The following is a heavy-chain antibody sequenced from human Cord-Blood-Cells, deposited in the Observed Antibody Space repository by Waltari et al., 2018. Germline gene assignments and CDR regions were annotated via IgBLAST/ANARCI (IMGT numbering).Heavy chain of an antibody. J-gene: IGHJ4*02. CDR1: GSTFPGYY. CDR2: INPNSGGT. CDR3: AREPRHYEILTGIPFDY. V-gene: IGHV1-2*02. Sequence: QVQLVQSGAEVKTPGASEKVSCKASGSTFPGYYMNWVRQAPRQGLEWMGWINPNSGGTNYAQKFQGRVTMTRDTSISTAYMELSRLRSDDTAVYYCAREPRHYEILTGIPFDYWGQGTLVTVSS. D-gene: IGHD3-9*01.